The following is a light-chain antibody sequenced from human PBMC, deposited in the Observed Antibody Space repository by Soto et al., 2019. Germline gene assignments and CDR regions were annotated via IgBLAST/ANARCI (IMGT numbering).Light chain of an antibody. Sequence: DLQMTQSPSVMSASVGDRVTITCRASQDISNHLAWFQQKPGKVPKRLIYAASILQGDVPSRFSGSRSGTEFTLTISSLQPEDFATYYCLQHNTYPLTFGPGTKVDIK. J-gene: IGKJ3*01. CDR3: LQHNTYPLT. V-gene: IGKV1-17*03. CDR2: AAS. CDR1: QDISNH.